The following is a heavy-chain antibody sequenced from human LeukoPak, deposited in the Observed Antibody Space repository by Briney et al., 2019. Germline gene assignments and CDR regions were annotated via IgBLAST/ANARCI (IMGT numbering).Heavy chain of an antibody. J-gene: IGHJ1*01. CDR2: IYHSGST. Sequence: PSGTLSLTCAVSGGSISSSNRWSWVRQPPGKGLEWIGEIYHSGSTNYNPSLKSRVTISVDKSKNQFSLKLSSVTAADTAVYYCASPCSGGSCYLYFQHWGQGTLVTVSS. CDR1: GGSISSSNR. D-gene: IGHD2-15*01. CDR3: ASPCSGGSCYLYFQH. V-gene: IGHV4-4*02.